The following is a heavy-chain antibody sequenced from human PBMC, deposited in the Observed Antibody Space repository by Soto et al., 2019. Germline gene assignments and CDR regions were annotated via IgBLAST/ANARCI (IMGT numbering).Heavy chain of an antibody. J-gene: IGHJ4*02. D-gene: IGHD3-3*01. V-gene: IGHV1-2*04. Sequence: QVQLVQSGAEVKKPGASVKVSCKASGYTFTGYYMHWVRQAPGQGLEGMGWINPNSGGTNYAQKFQGWVSMTRDTSLSTAYMELSRLRSDDTAVYYCAREFWSGYYFDYWGQGTLVTVSS. CDR2: INPNSGGT. CDR1: GYTFTGYY. CDR3: AREFWSGYYFDY.